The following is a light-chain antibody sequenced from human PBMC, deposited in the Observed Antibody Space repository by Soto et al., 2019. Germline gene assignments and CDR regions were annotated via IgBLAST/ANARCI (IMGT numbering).Light chain of an antibody. CDR3: QQYGSSPWT. CDR2: GAS. J-gene: IGKJ1*01. Sequence: EIVLTQSPGTLSLSPGERATLSCRASQSVANNFLAWHQQKPGQTPRLLIYGASNRATGIPDRFSGSGSGTDFTLTISRLEPEDFAVYYCQQYGSSPWTFGQGTKVDIK. V-gene: IGKV3-20*01. CDR1: QSVANNF.